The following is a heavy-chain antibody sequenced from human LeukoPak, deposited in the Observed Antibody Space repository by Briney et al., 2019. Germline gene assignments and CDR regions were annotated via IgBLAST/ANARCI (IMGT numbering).Heavy chain of an antibody. V-gene: IGHV1-69*06. CDR3: ARDRIAVAGRKYYYYMDV. CDR2: IIPSLGTA. J-gene: IGHJ6*03. D-gene: IGHD6-19*01. CDR1: GGTFSSYA. Sequence: SVKVSCKASGGTFSSYAISWVRQAPGQGLEWMGGIIPSLGTANYAQKFKGRVTITADKSTSTAYMELSNLRSEDTAVYYCARDRIAVAGRKYYYYMDVWGKGTTVTVSS.